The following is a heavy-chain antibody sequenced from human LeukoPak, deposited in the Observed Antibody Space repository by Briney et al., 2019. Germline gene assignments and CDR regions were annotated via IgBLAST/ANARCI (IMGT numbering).Heavy chain of an antibody. J-gene: IGHJ2*01. V-gene: IGHV1-69*13. Sequence: SVKVSCKASGGTFRRFAMSWVRQAPGQGLEWMGGIIPIFGSANYAQKFQGRVTITADESTSTAYMELRSLRSDDTAVYYCARASDYYDSSGSFPYWYFDLWGRGTLVTVSS. CDR1: GGTFRRFA. CDR2: IIPIFGSA. CDR3: ARASDYYDSSGSFPYWYFDL. D-gene: IGHD3-22*01.